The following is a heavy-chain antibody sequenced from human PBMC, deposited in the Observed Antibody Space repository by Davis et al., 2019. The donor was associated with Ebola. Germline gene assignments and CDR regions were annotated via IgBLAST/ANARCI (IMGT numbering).Heavy chain of an antibody. D-gene: IGHD6-19*01. J-gene: IGHJ4*02. CDR2: ISGSGGNT. Sequence: GESLKISCAASGFTFSSYAMSWVRQAPGKGLEWVSAISGSGGNTYYADSVKGRFTISRDNSKNTLYLQMNSLRAEDTAVYYCAKAPDYSSGWYYFDYWGQGTLVTVSS. CDR1: GFTFSSYA. CDR3: AKAPDYSSGWYYFDY. V-gene: IGHV3-23*01.